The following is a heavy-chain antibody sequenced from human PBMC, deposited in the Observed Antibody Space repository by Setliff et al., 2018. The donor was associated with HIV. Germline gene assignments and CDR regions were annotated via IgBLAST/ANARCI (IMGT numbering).Heavy chain of an antibody. CDR3: ATKVYCTNGVCLDAFDI. V-gene: IGHV1-2*02. Sequence: ASVKVSCKASGYTFSQYPMHWVRQAPGQRPEWMGWIIPNSAGTNYAQKFQGRVTMTRDTSISTAYMELSRLRSDDTAVYYCATKVYCTNGVCLDAFDIWGQGTMVTVSS. CDR2: IIPNSAGT. D-gene: IGHD2-8*01. CDR1: GYTFSQYP. J-gene: IGHJ3*02.